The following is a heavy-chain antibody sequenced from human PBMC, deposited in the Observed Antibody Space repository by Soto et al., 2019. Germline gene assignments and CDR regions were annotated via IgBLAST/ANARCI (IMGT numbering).Heavy chain of an antibody. CDR1: GGSISSGGYH. V-gene: IGHV4-31*03. D-gene: IGHD4-17*01. CDR2: IYYSGST. Sequence: SETLSLTCTVSGGSISSGGYHWSWIRQHPGKGLEWIGYIYYSGSTYYNPSLKSRVTISVDTSKNQFSLKLSSVTAADTAVYYCARGGDYGGNFDYWGQGTLVTVSS. CDR3: ARGGDYGGNFDY. J-gene: IGHJ4*02.